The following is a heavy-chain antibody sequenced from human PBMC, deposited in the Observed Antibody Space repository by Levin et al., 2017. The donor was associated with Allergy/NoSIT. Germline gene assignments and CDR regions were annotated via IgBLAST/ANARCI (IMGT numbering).Heavy chain of an antibody. V-gene: IGHV2-5*02. D-gene: IGHD1-26*01. CDR1: XXXXXXXXXG. Sequence: QSGPTLVKPTQTXXXXXPXXXXXXXXXXXGVGWIRQPPGKALEWLALIYWDDDNRYSPSLRSRLTITKDTSKNQVVLTITNLDPVDTATYYCAHISGRYQQGVDYWGQGTLVTVSS. CDR2: IYWDDDN. CDR3: AHISGRYQQGVDY. J-gene: IGHJ4*02.